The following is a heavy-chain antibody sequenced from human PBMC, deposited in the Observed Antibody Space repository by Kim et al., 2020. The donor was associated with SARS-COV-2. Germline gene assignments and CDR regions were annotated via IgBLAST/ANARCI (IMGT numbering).Heavy chain of an antibody. CDR1: GFTFSSYE. Sequence: GGSLRLSCAASGFTFSSYEMNWVRQAPGKGLEWVSYISSSGSTIYYADSVKGRFTISRDNAKNSLYLQMNSLRAEDTAVYYCARETALEGGVDYWGQGTLVTVSS. V-gene: IGHV3-48*03. D-gene: IGHD3-16*01. CDR3: ARETALEGGVDY. J-gene: IGHJ4*02. CDR2: ISSSGSTI.